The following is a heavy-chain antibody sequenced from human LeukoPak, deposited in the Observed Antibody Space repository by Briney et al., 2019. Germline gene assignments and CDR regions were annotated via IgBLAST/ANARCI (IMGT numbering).Heavy chain of an antibody. CDR2: IVPIFGTA. V-gene: IGHV1-69*13. CDR1: GGTFSSYA. Sequence: SVKVSCKASGGTFSSYAISWVRQAPGQGLEWMGGIVPIFGTANYAQKFQGRVTITADESTSTAYMELSGLRSEDTAVYYCASSPYSSGFAYYFDYWGQGTLVTVSS. D-gene: IGHD6-19*01. J-gene: IGHJ4*02. CDR3: ASSPYSSGFAYYFDY.